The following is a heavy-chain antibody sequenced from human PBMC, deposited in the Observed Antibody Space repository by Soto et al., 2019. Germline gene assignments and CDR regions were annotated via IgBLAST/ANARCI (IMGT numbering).Heavy chain of an antibody. Sequence: QVQLVESGGGVVQPGRSLRLSCAASGFTLSSYAMHWVRQAPGKGLEWVAVISYDGSNKYYADSVKGRFTISRDNSKNTLYLQMNILRAEDTAVYYCARDLFRALDYWGQGTLVTVSS. CDR1: GFTLSSYA. CDR3: ARDLFRALDY. CDR2: ISYDGSNK. J-gene: IGHJ4*02. V-gene: IGHV3-30-3*01. D-gene: IGHD3-3*01.